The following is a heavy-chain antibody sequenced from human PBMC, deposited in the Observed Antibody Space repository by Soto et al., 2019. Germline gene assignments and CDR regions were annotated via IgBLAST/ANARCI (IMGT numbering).Heavy chain of an antibody. CDR1: GFTVSSNY. CDR2: IYSGGST. V-gene: IGHV3-53*01. D-gene: IGHD2-15*01. J-gene: IGHJ2*01. Sequence: EVQLVESGGGLIQPGGSLRLSCAASGFTVSSNYMSWVRQAPGKGLEWVSVIYSGGSTYYADSVKGRFTISSDNDKNTLYIPMNSPKAEDTAVYYCARAPGGAGEGGSTNVGYWSFDLWGRGTLVTVSS. CDR3: ARAPGGAGEGGSTNVGYWSFDL.